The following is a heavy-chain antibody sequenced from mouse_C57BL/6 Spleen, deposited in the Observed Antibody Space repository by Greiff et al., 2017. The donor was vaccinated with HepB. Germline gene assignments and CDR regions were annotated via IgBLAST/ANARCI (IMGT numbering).Heavy chain of an antibody. J-gene: IGHJ4*01. V-gene: IGHV2-2*01. CDR2: IWSGGST. CDR1: GFSLTSYG. CDR3: ARPLYYGSTYYAMDY. D-gene: IGHD1-1*01. Sequence: QVQLKESGPGLVQPSQSLSITCTVSGFSLTSYGVHWVRQSPGKGLEWLGVIWSGGSTDYNAAFISRLSISKDNSKSQVFFKMNSLQADDTAIYYCARPLYYGSTYYAMDYWGQGTSVTVSS.